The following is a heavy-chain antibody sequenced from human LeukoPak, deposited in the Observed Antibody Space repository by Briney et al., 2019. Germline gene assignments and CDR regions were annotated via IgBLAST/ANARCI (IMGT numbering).Heavy chain of an antibody. CDR2: ISGSGVST. V-gene: IGHV3-23*01. CDR3: AKDRIAVAAPYNWLDP. CDR1: GFTFSNYA. D-gene: IGHD6-13*01. J-gene: IGHJ5*02. Sequence: PGGSLRLSCAASGFTFSNYAMSWVRQAPGKGLEWVSTISGSGVSTYYADSVKGRFTISRDNSKNTLYLQMNSLRAEDTAVYYCAKDRIAVAAPYNWLDPWGQGTLVTVSS.